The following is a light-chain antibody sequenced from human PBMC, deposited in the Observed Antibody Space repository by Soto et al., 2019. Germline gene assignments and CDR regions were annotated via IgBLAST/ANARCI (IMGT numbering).Light chain of an antibody. V-gene: IGLV1-44*01. Sequence: QSALTQPPSASGTPGQRVTISCSGSSSNIGSNTVNWYQHLPGTAPKLLIYSNNQRPSGVPDRFSGSESGTSASLAISGLQSEDEADYYCAAWDDSLNGPGVVFGGGTKLTVL. CDR2: SNN. CDR1: SSNIGSNT. CDR3: AAWDDSLNGPGVV. J-gene: IGLJ2*01.